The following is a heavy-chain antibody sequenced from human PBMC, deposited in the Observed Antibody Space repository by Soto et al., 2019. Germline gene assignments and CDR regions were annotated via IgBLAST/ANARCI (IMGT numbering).Heavy chain of an antibody. J-gene: IGHJ5*02. Sequence: PGGSLRLSCKASGFTFIDFGMHWVRQAPGKGLEWVSAIWYDGSYQYYADPVRGRFTTSRDNSNNTLLLQMNSLRVEDTAVYYCARDRLITYGAKIAPDHWGQGALVTVSS. CDR2: IWYDGSYQ. D-gene: IGHD3-16*01. V-gene: IGHV3-33*01. CDR3: ARDRLITYGAKIAPDH. CDR1: GFTFIDFG.